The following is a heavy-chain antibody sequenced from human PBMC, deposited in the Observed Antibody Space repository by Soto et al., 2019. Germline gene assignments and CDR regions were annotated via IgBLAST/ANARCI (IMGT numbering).Heavy chain of an antibody. Sequence: QVQLVQSGAEVKKPGSSVKVSCKASGGTFSSYAISWVRQAPGQGLEWMGGIIPIFGTANYAQKFQGRVTSTADESTSTAYMELSSLRSEDTAVYYCARGKGDYGSGSYYYYYYYGMDVWGQGTTVTVSS. J-gene: IGHJ6*02. CDR3: ARGKGDYGSGSYYYYYYYGMDV. CDR2: IIPIFGTA. V-gene: IGHV1-69*01. CDR1: GGTFSSYA. D-gene: IGHD3-10*01.